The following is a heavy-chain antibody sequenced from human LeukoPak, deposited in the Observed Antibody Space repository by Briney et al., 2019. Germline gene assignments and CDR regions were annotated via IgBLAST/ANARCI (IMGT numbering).Heavy chain of an antibody. V-gene: IGHV4-30-2*01. Sequence: PSETLSLTCAVSGGSISSGGYSWSWIRQPPRKSLEWIGYIYHSGSTYYNPSLKSRVTISVDRSKNQFSLKLSSVTAADTAVYYCARGGTMWFGESINWFDPWGQGTLVTVSS. D-gene: IGHD3-10*01. CDR1: GGSISSGGYS. CDR3: ARGGTMWFGESINWFDP. CDR2: IYHSGST. J-gene: IGHJ5*02.